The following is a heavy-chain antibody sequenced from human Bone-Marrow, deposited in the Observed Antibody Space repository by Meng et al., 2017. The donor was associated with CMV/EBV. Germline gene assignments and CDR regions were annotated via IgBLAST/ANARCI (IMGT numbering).Heavy chain of an antibody. J-gene: IGHJ6*02. V-gene: IGHV1-69*02. CDR3: ARDRLPAAILIDSYGMDV. CDR1: GGTFSSFT. D-gene: IGHD2-2*02. CDR2: IIPSLAIT. Sequence: SVKVSCKASGGTFSSFTISWVRQAPGQGLEWMGRIIPSLAITNYAQRFRGRVTITADISTSTAYMEVSRLRFEDTAVYYCARDRLPAAILIDSYGMDVWGQGTTVTVSS.